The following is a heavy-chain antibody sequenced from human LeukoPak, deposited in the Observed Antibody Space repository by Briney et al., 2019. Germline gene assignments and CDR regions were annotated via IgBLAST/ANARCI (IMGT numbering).Heavy chain of an antibody. V-gene: IGHV4-38-2*01. D-gene: IGHD4-23*01. CDR3: AGGGRLSLRWGEFDY. J-gene: IGHJ4*02. CDR1: GYSISGGYY. CDR2: IYHSGST. Sequence: PSETLSLTCAVSGYSISGGYYWGWIRPPPGKGLEWIGSIYHSGSTYYNPSLKSRVTISVDTSKNQFSLKLSSVTAADTAVYYCAGGGRLSLRWGEFDYWGQGTLVTVSS.